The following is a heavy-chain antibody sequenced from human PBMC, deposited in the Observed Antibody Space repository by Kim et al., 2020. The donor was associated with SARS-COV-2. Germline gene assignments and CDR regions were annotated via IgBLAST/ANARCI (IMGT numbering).Heavy chain of an antibody. CDR1: GFTFSSYG. V-gene: IGHV3-33*01. D-gene: IGHD1-26*01. J-gene: IGHJ3*02. CDR2: IWYDGSNK. CDR3: ARIVGATREDAFDI. Sequence: GGSLRLSCAASGFTFSSYGMHWVRQAPGKGLEWVAVIWYDGSNKYYADSVKGRFTISRDNSKNTLYLQMNSLRAEDTAVYYCARIVGATREDAFDIWGQGTMVTVSS.